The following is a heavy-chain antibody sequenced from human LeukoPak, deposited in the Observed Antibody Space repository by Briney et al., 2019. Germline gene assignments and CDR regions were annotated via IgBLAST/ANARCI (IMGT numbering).Heavy chain of an antibody. CDR2: IYTSGST. Sequence: SETLSLACTVSGGSISSYYWSWIRQPPGKGLEWIGCIYTSGSTNYNPSLKSRVTISVDTSKNHFSLKLSSVTAPDTAVYYCARGFDYWGQGTLVTVSS. CDR3: ARGFDY. CDR1: GGSISSYY. J-gene: IGHJ4*02. V-gene: IGHV4-4*09.